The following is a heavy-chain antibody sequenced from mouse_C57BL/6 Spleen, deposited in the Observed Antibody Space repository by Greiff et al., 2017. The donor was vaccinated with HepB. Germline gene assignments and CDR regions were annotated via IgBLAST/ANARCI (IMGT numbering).Heavy chain of an antibody. CDR1: LYTFTDYN. CDR2: INPNNGGT. D-gene: IGHD2-5*01. CDR3: ARAYSNYRWYFDV. J-gene: IGHJ1*03. Sequence: SFHISFNSSLYTFTDYNMHWVKQSHGKSLEWIGYINPNNGGTSYNQKFKGKATLTVNKSSSTAYMELRSLTSEDSAVYYCARAYSNYRWYFDVWGTGTTVTVSS. V-gene: IGHV1-22*01.